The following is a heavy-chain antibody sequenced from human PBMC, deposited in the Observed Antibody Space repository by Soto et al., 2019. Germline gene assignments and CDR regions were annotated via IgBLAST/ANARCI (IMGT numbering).Heavy chain of an antibody. CDR2: ISYDGSNK. CDR3: ARSIAVAGYFDY. D-gene: IGHD6-19*01. Sequence: VQLVESGGGVVQPGRSLRLSCAASGFTFSSYAMHWVRQAPGKGLEWVAVISYDGSNKYYADSVKGRFTISRDNSKNTLYLQMNSLRAEDTAVYYCARSIAVAGYFDYWGQGTLVTVSS. CDR1: GFTFSSYA. V-gene: IGHV3-30-3*01. J-gene: IGHJ4*02.